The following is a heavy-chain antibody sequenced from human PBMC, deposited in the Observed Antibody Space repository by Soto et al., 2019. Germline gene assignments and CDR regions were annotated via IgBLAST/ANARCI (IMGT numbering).Heavy chain of an antibody. CDR3: ARGGFGYSANYYYYGMDV. CDR2: INPNSGGT. Sequence: SVKVSCKASGYTFTGYYMHWVRQAPGQGLEWMGWINPNSGGTNYAQKFQGRVTMTRDTSISTAYMELSRLRSDDTAVYYCARGGFGYSANYYYYGMDVWGQGTTVTVS. J-gene: IGHJ6*02. V-gene: IGHV1-2*02. D-gene: IGHD1-26*01. CDR1: GYTFTGYY.